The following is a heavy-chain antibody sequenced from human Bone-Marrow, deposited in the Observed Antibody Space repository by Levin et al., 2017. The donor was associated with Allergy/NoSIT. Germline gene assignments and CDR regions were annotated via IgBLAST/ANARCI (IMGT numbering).Heavy chain of an antibody. V-gene: IGHV3-7*03. J-gene: IGHJ4*02. Sequence: LSLTCAASGFTFTNHWMAWVRQAPGKGLEWVANIKEDESDKNYVDSVKGRFTISRDNAKNSLYLQMNSLRVEDTAVYYCARETWAYDYWGQGTQVTVSS. CDR1: GFTFTNHW. D-gene: IGHD7-27*01. CDR2: IKEDESDK. CDR3: ARETWAYDY.